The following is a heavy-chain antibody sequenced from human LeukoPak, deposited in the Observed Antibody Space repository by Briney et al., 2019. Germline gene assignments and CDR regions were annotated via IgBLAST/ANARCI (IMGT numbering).Heavy chain of an antibody. CDR3: ARDWGIAAAGSKSNYYYYGMDV. V-gene: IGHV3-30*04. J-gene: IGHJ6*02. Sequence: GGSLRLSCAASGFTFSSYAMHWVRQAPGKGLEWVAVISYDGRNKYYADSVKGRFTISRDNSKNTLYLQMNSLRDEDTAVYYCARDWGIAAAGSKSNYYYYGMDVWGQGTTVTVSS. CDR2: ISYDGRNK. D-gene: IGHD6-13*01. CDR1: GFTFSSYA.